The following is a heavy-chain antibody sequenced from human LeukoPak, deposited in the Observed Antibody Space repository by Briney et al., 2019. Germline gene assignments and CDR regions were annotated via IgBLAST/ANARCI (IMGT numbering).Heavy chain of an antibody. CDR2: VWYDGSNE. CDR1: GFTFSSYG. Sequence: SGGSLRLSCAASGFTFSSYGMHWVRQAPGKGLEWVAVVWYDGSNEYYADSVKGRFTISRDNSKNTLYLQMNNLRAEDTAVYYCAREGGRITLVWGVKASYYYGMDVWGQGTTVTVSS. D-gene: IGHD3-10*01. V-gene: IGHV3-33*01. J-gene: IGHJ6*02. CDR3: AREGGRITLVWGVKASYYYGMDV.